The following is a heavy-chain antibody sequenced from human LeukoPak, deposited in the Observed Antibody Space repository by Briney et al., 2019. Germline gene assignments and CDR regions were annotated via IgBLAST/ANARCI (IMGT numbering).Heavy chain of an antibody. CDR2: IIPIFGTA. J-gene: IGHJ4*02. CDR3: ARGTIENFVRTGIAAAGPYFDY. V-gene: IGHV1-69*13. Sequence: ASVKVSCKASGGTFSSYAISWVRQAPGQGLEWMRGIIPIFGTANYAQKFQGRVTITADESTSTAYMELSSPRSEDTAVYYCARGTIENFVRTGIAAAGPYFDYWGQGTLVTVSS. CDR1: GGTFSSYA. D-gene: IGHD6-13*01.